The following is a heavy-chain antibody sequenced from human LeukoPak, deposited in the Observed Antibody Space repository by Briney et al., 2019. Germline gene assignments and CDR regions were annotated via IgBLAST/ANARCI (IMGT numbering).Heavy chain of an antibody. V-gene: IGHV1-18*01. J-gene: IGHJ3*02. Sequence: ASVKVSCKASGYTFTSYGISWVRQAPGQGLEWMGWISAYNGNTNYAQKLQGRVTKTTDTSTSTAYMELRSLRSDDTAVYYCAREITMVRGSDAFDIWGQGTMVTVSS. CDR1: GYTFTSYG. CDR2: ISAYNGNT. D-gene: IGHD3-10*01. CDR3: AREITMVRGSDAFDI.